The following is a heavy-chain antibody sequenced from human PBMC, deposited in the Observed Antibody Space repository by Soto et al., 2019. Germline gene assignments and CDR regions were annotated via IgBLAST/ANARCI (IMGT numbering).Heavy chain of an antibody. Sequence: PGGSLRLSCAASGFTFSSYGMHWVRQAPGKGLEWVAVISYDGSNKYYADSVKGRFTISRDNSKNTLYLQMNSLRAEDTAVYYCAKGSLELPLDYWGQGTLVTVSS. D-gene: IGHD1-7*01. CDR3: AKGSLELPLDY. CDR2: ISYDGSNK. CDR1: GFTFSSYG. V-gene: IGHV3-30*18. J-gene: IGHJ4*02.